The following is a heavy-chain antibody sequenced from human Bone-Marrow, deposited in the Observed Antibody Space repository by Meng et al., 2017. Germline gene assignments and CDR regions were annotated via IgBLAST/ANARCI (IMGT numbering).Heavy chain of an antibody. CDR1: GGSFRGYY. D-gene: IGHD3-22*01. CDR3: ARVGVVVITPNWFDP. J-gene: IGHJ5*02. V-gene: IGHV4-34*02. Sequence: QVHVQEWGPGPLKPLDTLSLPCAVYGGSFRGYYWSWIRQPPGKGLEWIGEINHSGSTNYNPSLKSRVTISVDTSKNQFSLKLSSVTAADTAVYYCARVGVVVITPNWFDPWGQGTLVTVFS. CDR2: INHSGST.